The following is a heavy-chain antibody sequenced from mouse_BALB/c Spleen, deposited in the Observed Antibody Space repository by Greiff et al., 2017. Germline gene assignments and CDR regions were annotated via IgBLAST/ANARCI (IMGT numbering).Heavy chain of an antibody. CDR2: IYPGSGST. D-gene: IGHD1-1*01. V-gene: IGHV1-77*01. CDR1: GYTFTDYV. CDR3: ARRRAYYDETWFAY. J-gene: IGHJ3*01. Sequence: VKLMESGPELVKPGASVKMSCKASGYTFTDYVISWVKQRTGQGLEWIGEIYPGSGSTYYNEKFKGKATLTADKSSNTAYMQLSSLTSEDSAVYFCARRRAYYDETWFAYWGQGTLVTVSA.